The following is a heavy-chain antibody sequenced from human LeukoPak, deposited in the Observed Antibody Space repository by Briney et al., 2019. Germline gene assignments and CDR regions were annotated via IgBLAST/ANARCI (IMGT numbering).Heavy chain of an antibody. J-gene: IGHJ4*02. CDR1: GFTFSIYS. V-gene: IGHV3-21*01. CDR3: ARGDSGSYYFDY. D-gene: IGHD1-26*01. CDR2: ITSSSNYI. Sequence: PGGSLRLSCAASGFTFSIYSMNWVRQAPGKGLEWLSSITSSSNYIYYADSVKGRFTISRDNVQNSLYLQMSSLRAEDTAVYYCARGDSGSYYFDYWGQGTLVTVSS.